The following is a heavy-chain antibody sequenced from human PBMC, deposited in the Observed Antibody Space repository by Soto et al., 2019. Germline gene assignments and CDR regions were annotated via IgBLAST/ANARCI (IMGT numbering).Heavy chain of an antibody. CDR3: ARVELGNLFQD. V-gene: IGHV3-66*01. D-gene: IGHD1-7*01. CDR1: GFSVTSNY. J-gene: IGHJ1*01. CDR2: VYSDGST. Sequence: PGGSLRLSCTASGFSVTSNYMSWVRRAPGKGLEWVSIVYSDGSTYYADSVKGRFTISRDNSKNTVSLQMNGLRAEDTGVYFCARVELGNLFQDWGQGTLVTVSS.